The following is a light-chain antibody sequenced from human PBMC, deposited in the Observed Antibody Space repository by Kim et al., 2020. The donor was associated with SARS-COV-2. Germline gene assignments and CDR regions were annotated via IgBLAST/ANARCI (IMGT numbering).Light chain of an antibody. J-gene: IGLJ3*02. CDR3: SSQTNTGTWV. Sequence: GQTVTIYFTGTGSDVSSYNRVSWYHQPPGTAPKRIIYEVTNRPSGVPHRFSGSKSGNTASLTISGLQAEDESDYYCSSQTNTGTWVFGGGTQLTVL. V-gene: IGLV2-18*02. CDR2: EVT. CDR1: GSDVSSYNR.